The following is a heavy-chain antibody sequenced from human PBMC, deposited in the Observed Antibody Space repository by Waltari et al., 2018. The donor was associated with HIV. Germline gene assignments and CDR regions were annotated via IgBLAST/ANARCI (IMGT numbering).Heavy chain of an antibody. CDR2: ISSTNTDV. Sequence: EVHLVESVGGLVKPGGSLRLSCAASGFTFSTYSMNWVRQAPGKGLEWGSSISSTNTDVYYADSVRGRFTISRDNAKDSLYLQMNSLRAEDTAVYYCAGANSGWPYYFDFWGQGTLVTVSS. V-gene: IGHV3-21*01. CDR1: GFTFSTYS. D-gene: IGHD6-19*01. J-gene: IGHJ4*02. CDR3: AGANSGWPYYFDF.